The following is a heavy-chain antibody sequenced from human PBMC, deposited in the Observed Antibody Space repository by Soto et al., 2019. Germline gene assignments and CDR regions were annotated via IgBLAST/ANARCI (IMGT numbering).Heavy chain of an antibody. Sequence: QVQLVQSGAEVKKPGASVKVSCKASGYTFTSYGLTWVRQAPGQGLEWMGWISGYNGNTNYAQKVQGRVTITTDTSTSTAYMEVRSRRYDDTAVYYCAREIRPVGRYFYGRDVWGQGTTVTVSS. CDR3: AREIRPVGRYFYGRDV. CDR2: ISGYNGNT. CDR1: GYTFTSYG. J-gene: IGHJ6*02. V-gene: IGHV1-18*01.